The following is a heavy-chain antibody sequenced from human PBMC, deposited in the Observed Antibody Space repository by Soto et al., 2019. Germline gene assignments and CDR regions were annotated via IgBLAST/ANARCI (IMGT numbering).Heavy chain of an antibody. V-gene: IGHV3-21*04. Sequence: GGSLRLSCAASGFTFSSYAMNWVRQAPGKGLEWVSSINYNSRYTYYADSVKGRFTISRHNSKNTLYLQMNSLRAEDTAVYYCATTYCSSTSCYLDYYYMDVWGKGTTVTVSS. J-gene: IGHJ6*03. D-gene: IGHD2-2*01. CDR1: GFTFSSYA. CDR3: ATTYCSSTSCYLDYYYMDV. CDR2: INYNSRYT.